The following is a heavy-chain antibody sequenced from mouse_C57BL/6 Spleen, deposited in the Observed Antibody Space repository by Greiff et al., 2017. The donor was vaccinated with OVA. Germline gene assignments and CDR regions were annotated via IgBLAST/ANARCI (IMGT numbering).Heavy chain of an antibody. CDR1: GYTFTSYW. CDR2: IDPSDSYT. D-gene: IGHD1-1*01. Sequence: QVQLKQPGAELVKPGASVKLSCKASGYTFTSYWMQWVKQRPGQGLEWIGEIDPSDSYTNYNQKFKGKATLTVDTSSSTAYMQLSSLTSEDSAVYYCARSVPLLAMDYWGQGTSVTVSS. J-gene: IGHJ4*01. V-gene: IGHV1-50*01. CDR3: ARSVPLLAMDY.